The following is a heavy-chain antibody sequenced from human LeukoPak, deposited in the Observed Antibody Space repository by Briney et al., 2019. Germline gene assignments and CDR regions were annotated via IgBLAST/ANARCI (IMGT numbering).Heavy chain of an antibody. D-gene: IGHD6-19*01. CDR2: INHSGST. J-gene: IGHJ4*02. V-gene: IGHV4-34*01. CDR1: GGSFSGYY. CDR3: ARGRIAVGDYYFDY. Sequence: SETLSLTYAVYGGSFSGYYWSWIRQPPGKGLEWIGEINHSGSTNYNPSLKSRVTISVDTSKNQFSLKLSSVTAADTAVYYCARGRIAVGDYYFDYWGQGTLVTVSS.